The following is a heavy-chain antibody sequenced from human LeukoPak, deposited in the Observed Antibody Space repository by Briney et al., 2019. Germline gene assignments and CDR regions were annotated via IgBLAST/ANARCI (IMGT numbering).Heavy chain of an antibody. D-gene: IGHD1-26*01. V-gene: IGHV3-7*01. CDR2: IKQDGSEK. CDR3: TINSGSHP. Sequence: GGSLRLSCAASGFTLSSYWMTWVRQAPGKGLEWVANIKQDGSEKYYVDSVKGRFTISRDNAKNSLYLQMNSLRAEDTAVYYCTINSGSHPWGQGTLVTVSS. CDR1: GFTLSSYW. J-gene: IGHJ5*02.